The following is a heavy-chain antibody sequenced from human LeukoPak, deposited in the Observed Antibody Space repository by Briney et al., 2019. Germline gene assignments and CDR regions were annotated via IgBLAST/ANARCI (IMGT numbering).Heavy chain of an antibody. V-gene: IGHV5-51*01. D-gene: IGHD3-22*01. CDR3: ARRYYYDSSGYYLAHDAFDI. Sequence: GASLEISCKGSGYXFTSHWIGWVRPMPGKGLEWMGIIYPGDSETRYSPSFQGQVTISADKSISTAYLQWSSLKASDSAMYYCARRYYYDSSGYYLAHDAFDIWGQGTMVTVSS. CDR2: IYPGDSET. CDR1: GYXFTSHW. J-gene: IGHJ3*02.